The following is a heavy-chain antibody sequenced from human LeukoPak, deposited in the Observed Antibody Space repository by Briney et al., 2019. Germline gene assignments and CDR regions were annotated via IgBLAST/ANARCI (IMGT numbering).Heavy chain of an antibody. Sequence: GGSLRLSCAASGFTFSSYAMTWVRQAPGKGLEWVSSISGRGDSTSYADSVKGRFTISRDNSKNTLFLQMNSLRAEDAALYYCAKPMYYYGSGSPYNWFDPWGQGTLVTVSS. CDR1: GFTFSSYA. D-gene: IGHD3-10*01. CDR3: AKPMYYYGSGSPYNWFDP. CDR2: ISGRGDST. J-gene: IGHJ5*02. V-gene: IGHV3-23*01.